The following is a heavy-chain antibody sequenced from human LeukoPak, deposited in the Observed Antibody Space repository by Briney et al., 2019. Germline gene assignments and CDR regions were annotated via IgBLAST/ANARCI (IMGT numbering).Heavy chain of an antibody. CDR3: ARPSYYYDSSGYSHNYYYYYYMDV. J-gene: IGHJ6*03. V-gene: IGHV4-34*01. CDR1: GGSFSGYY. Sequence: SETLSLTCAVYGGSFSGYYWSWIRQPPGKGLEWIGEINHSGSTNYNPSLKSRVTISVDTSKNQFSLKLSSVTAADTAVYCCARPSYYYDSSGYSHNYYYYYYMDVWGKGTTVTVSS. CDR2: INHSGST. D-gene: IGHD3-22*01.